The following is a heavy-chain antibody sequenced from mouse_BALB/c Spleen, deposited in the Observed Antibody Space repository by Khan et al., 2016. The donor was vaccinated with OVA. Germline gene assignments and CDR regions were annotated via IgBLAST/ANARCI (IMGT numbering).Heavy chain of an antibody. J-gene: IGHJ2*01. Sequence: EVQLQESGPGLVKPSQSLSLTCTVTGYSITSGYAWNWIRQFPGNILEWMGYISYSGGTSYNPSLKSRISITRDTSKNQFFLQLNSVTTEDTATYDCARGNYSGYYFDYGGQGTPLTISS. CDR2: ISYSGGT. V-gene: IGHV3-2*02. D-gene: IGHD1-1*01. CDR1: GYSITSGYA. CDR3: ARGNYSGYYFDY.